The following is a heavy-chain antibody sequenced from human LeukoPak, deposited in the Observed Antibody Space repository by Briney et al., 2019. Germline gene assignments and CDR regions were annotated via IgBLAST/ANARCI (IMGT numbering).Heavy chain of an antibody. J-gene: IGHJ4*02. Sequence: GGSLRLSCAASGFTFRIYAMSCVRQAPGTGLEWVSAISGSSSSTYYADSVKGRFTISRDNSKNTLYLQMNSLRAEDTAVYYCAKDLRYFDYWGQGTLVTVSS. CDR1: GFTFRIYA. CDR2: ISGSSSST. CDR3: AKDLRYFDY. V-gene: IGHV3-23*01.